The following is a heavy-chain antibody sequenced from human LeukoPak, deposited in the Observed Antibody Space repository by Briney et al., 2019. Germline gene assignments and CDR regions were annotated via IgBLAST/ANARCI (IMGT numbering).Heavy chain of an antibody. CDR1: GYTFTSYG. Sequence: GASLKVPCKPSGYTFTSYGITSVRHAPGQGLEWMGWISAYNGNSNYAQKLQGRVTMITDTSTSTAYMELRRLRSDDTAVYYCARDPMVRGVGDGMGVWGQGTTVTVSS. CDR3: ARDPMVRGVGDGMGV. J-gene: IGHJ6*02. D-gene: IGHD3-10*01. V-gene: IGHV1-18*01. CDR2: ISAYNGNS.